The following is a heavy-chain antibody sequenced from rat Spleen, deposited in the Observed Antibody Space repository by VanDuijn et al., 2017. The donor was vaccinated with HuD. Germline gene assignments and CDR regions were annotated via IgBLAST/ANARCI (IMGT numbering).Heavy chain of an antibody. J-gene: IGHJ4*01. V-gene: IGHV3-3*01. CDR2: INSAGTT. D-gene: IGHD1-10*01. CDR3: ARSRYNNYVMDA. CDR1: AYSIISSYR. Sequence: VQLQESGPGLVKPSQSLSLTCSVTAYSIISSYRWNWIRKFPGNKREWMGHINSAGTTTHNPSLKSRISITRDTSKNQFFLQVDSVSTEDTATYYCARSRYNNYVMDAWGQGASVTVSA.